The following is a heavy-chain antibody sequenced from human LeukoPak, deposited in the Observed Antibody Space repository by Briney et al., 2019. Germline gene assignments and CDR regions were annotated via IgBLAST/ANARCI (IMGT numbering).Heavy chain of an antibody. CDR2: ISSSSSYI. J-gene: IGHJ3*02. Sequence: GGSLRLSCAASGFTFSSYSMNWVRQAPGKGLEWVSSISSSSSYIYYADSVKGRFTISRDDSKNTLYLQMNGLRVEDTAVYYCAKDPNGDYVGGFDMRGPGTMVTVSS. V-gene: IGHV3-21*04. CDR3: AKDPNGDYVGGFDM. CDR1: GFTFSSYS. D-gene: IGHD4-17*01.